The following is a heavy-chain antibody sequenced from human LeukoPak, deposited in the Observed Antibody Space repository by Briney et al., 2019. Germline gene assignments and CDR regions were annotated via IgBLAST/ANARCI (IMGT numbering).Heavy chain of an antibody. CDR2: ISGDGGST. J-gene: IGHJ5*02. CDR3: ARSSSWSSNWFDP. Sequence: QPGRSLRLSCAASGFTFDDYAMHWVRQAPGKGLEWVSLISGDGGSTYYADSVKGRFTISRDNSKNSLYLQMNSLRTEDTALYYCARSSSWSSNWFDPWGQGTLVTVSS. V-gene: IGHV3-43*02. D-gene: IGHD6-13*01. CDR1: GFTFDDYA.